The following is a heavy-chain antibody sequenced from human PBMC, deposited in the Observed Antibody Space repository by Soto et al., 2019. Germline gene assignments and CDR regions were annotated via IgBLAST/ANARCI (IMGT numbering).Heavy chain of an antibody. CDR2: ISGSGHST. J-gene: IGHJ4*02. D-gene: IGHD6-6*01. Sequence: GGSLRLSCAASEFTFSSYAMSWVRQAPGKGLEWVSSISGSGHSTYYADSVKGRFTISRDNSKNTMYLQMNSLRAEDTAVYYCAKDRGSIATRFREGFDYWGQGTLVTVSS. CDR1: EFTFSSYA. V-gene: IGHV3-23*01. CDR3: AKDRGSIATRFREGFDY.